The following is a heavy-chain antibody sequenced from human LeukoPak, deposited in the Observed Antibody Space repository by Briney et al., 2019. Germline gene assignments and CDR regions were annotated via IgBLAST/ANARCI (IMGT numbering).Heavy chain of an antibody. V-gene: IGHV3-7*01. CDR1: EFTFSSYW. CDR3: ARDLFRRGGS. D-gene: IGHD2-15*01. Sequence: GGSLRLSCAASEFTFSSYWMSWVRQAPGKGLEWVANIKQDGSEKYYVDSVKGRFTISRDNAKNSLYLQMNSLRAEDTAVYYCARDLFRRGGSWGQGTLVTVSS. J-gene: IGHJ5*02. CDR2: IKQDGSEK.